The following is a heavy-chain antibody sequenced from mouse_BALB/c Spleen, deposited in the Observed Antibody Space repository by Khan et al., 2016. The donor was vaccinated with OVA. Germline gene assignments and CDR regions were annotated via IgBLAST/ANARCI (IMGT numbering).Heavy chain of an antibody. CDR1: GYTFTSYT. J-gene: IGHJ3*01. CDR2: INPSNGYT. D-gene: IGHD2-14*01. Sequence: QVQLKQSGAELARPGASVKMSCKASGYTFTSYTIHWIKKRPGQGLEWIGYINPSNGYTNYNQKFKDKATLTTDKSSTTAYLQLSSLTSDDSAVYNCGRDGAYHRNDGWFAYWGQGTLVTVSA. CDR3: GRDGAYHRNDGWFAY. V-gene: IGHV1-4*01.